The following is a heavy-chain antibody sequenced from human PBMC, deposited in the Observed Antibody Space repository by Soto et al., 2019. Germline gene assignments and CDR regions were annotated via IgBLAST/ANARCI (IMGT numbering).Heavy chain of an antibody. CDR1: GLTFSSYA. CDR3: AKGDSSSPNWFDP. D-gene: IGHD6-13*01. Sequence: VGSLRLCCAASGLTFSSYAMSWVRPAPGKGLEWVSAISGSGGSTYYADSVKGRFTISRDNSKNTLYLQMNSLRAEDTAVYYCAKGDSSSPNWFDPWGQGTLVTVSS. CDR2: ISGSGGST. V-gene: IGHV3-23*01. J-gene: IGHJ5*02.